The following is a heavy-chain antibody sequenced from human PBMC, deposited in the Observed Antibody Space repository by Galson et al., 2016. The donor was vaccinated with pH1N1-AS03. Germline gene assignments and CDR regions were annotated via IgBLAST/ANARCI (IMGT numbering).Heavy chain of an antibody. CDR3: ARAAPFDP. D-gene: IGHD2-15*01. V-gene: IGHV1-18*04. CDR2: ISPQNGNT. CDR1: GYTFSNFG. J-gene: IGHJ5*02. Sequence: SVKVSCKASGYTFSNFGMSWVRQAPGQGLEWMGWISPQNGNTQYAQRLEGRVAMTTDTSTSTAYMELWSLTYDDTAVYSCARAAPFDPWGQGTLVIVSS.